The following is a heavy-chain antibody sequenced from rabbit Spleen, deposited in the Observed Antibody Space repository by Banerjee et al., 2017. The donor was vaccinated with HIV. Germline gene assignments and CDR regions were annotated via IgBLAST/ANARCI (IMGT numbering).Heavy chain of an antibody. CDR2: IYAGSSGST. D-gene: IGHD8-1*01. J-gene: IGHJ6*01. Sequence: QEQLEESGGDLVKPEGSLTLTCTASGLDFSGAYWICWVRQAPGKGLEWIACIYAGSSGSTYYASWAKGRFTISKTSSTTVTLQMTSLTVADTATYFCARDTGSSFSSYGMDLWGPGTLVTVS. V-gene: IGHV1S45*01. CDR3: ARDTGSSFSSYGMDL. CDR1: GLDFSGAYW.